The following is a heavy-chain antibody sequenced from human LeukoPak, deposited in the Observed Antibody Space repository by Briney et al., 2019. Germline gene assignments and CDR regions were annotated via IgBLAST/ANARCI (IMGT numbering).Heavy chain of an antibody. CDR3: AKGAGPPWFDP. Sequence: SETLSLTCTVSGGSISSYYWSWIRQPPGKGLEWIGYIYYSGSTNYNPSLKSRVTISVDTSKNQFSLKLSSVTAADTAVYYCAKGAGPPWFDPWGQGILVTVSS. V-gene: IGHV4-59*01. J-gene: IGHJ5*02. CDR1: GGSISSYY. CDR2: IYYSGST. D-gene: IGHD6-19*01.